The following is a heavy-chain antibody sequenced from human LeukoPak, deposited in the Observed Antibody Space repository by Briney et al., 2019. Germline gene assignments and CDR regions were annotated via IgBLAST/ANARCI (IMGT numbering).Heavy chain of an antibody. D-gene: IGHD4-17*01. J-gene: IGHJ4*02. CDR2: IYQSGST. V-gene: IGHV4-30-2*01. Sequence: PSQTLSLTCTVSGGSISSGSFYWSWIRQPPRKGLERIGYIYQSGSTNYNPSLKSRVTISVDKSKNQFSLKLSSVTAADTAVYYCASHNYGDYTFDYWGQGTLVTVSS. CDR3: ASHNYGDYTFDY. CDR1: GGSISSGSFY.